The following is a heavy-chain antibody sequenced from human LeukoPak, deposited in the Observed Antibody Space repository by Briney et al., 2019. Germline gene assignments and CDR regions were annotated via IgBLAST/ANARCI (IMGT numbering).Heavy chain of an antibody. J-gene: IGHJ4*02. Sequence: PGRSLRLSCVASGFTFSSYGMHWARQAPGKGLEWAAAISHDVSEKYYADPVKGRFSISRDNSKNTVYLQMSNLRVEDTAVYYCVSFYETYWGRGTLVTVSS. D-gene: IGHD2/OR15-2a*01. V-gene: IGHV3-30*03. CDR2: ISHDVSEK. CDR1: GFTFSSYG. CDR3: VSFYETY.